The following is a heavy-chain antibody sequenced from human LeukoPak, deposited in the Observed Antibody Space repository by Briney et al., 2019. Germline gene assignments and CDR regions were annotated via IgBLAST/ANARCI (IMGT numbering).Heavy chain of an antibody. Sequence: SVKVSCKASGGTFISYAISWVRQAPGQGLEWMGGIIPIFGTANYAQKFQGRVTITADESTSTAYMELSSLRSEDTAVYYCARGYYDSSGYPSFDYWGQGTLVTVSS. CDR3: ARGYYDSSGYPSFDY. CDR1: GGTFISYA. J-gene: IGHJ4*02. CDR2: IIPIFGTA. V-gene: IGHV1-69*13. D-gene: IGHD3-22*01.